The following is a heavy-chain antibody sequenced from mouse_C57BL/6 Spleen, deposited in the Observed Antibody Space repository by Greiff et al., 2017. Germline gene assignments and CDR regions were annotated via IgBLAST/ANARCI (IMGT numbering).Heavy chain of an antibody. D-gene: IGHD1-1*01. CDR2: ISSGSSTI. CDR3: ARYGKEGY. CDR1: GFTFSDYG. V-gene: IGHV5-17*01. Sequence: EVKLVESGGGLVQPGGSLKLSCAASGFTFSDYGMHWVRQAPEKGLEWVAYISSGSSTIYYADTVKGRFTISRDKAKTTLFLQMTRLRSEDTAMYYCARYGKEGYWGQGTTLTVSS. J-gene: IGHJ2*01.